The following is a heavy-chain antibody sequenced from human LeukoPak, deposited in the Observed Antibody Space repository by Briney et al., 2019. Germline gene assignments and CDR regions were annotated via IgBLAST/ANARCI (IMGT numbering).Heavy chain of an antibody. Sequence: GGSLRLSCAASGFTFSSYWMHWVRQAPGKGLVWVSRINSDETTTSYADSVKGRFSISRDNAKNTLYLQMNSLRDEDTAVYYCAREISGGSYCDRWGQGSLVTVSS. CDR2: INSDETTT. J-gene: IGHJ4*02. CDR3: AREISGGSYCDR. V-gene: IGHV3-74*01. D-gene: IGHD1-26*01. CDR1: GFTFSSYW.